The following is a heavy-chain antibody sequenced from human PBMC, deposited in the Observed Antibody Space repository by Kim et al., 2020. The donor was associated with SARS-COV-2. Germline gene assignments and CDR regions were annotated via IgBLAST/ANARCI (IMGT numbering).Heavy chain of an antibody. V-gene: IGHV3-23*01. Sequence: YAGSVTCRFTISRDNSRSILALQMNSLRAEDTAVYYCAKCSGGNCYPFDYWGQGTLVTVSS. J-gene: IGHJ4*02. D-gene: IGHD2-15*01. CDR3: AKCSGGNCYPFDY.